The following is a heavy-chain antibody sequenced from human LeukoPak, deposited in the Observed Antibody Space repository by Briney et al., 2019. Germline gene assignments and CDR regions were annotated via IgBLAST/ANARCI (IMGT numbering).Heavy chain of an antibody. D-gene: IGHD4/OR15-4a*01. CDR2: IYYSGST. CDR1: GGSISSSSYY. CDR3: ARDRRWPAFDYDLPYFDY. V-gene: IGHV4-39*07. Sequence: PSETLSLTCTVSGGSISSSSYYWGWIRQPPGKGLEWIGSIYYSGSTYYNPSLKSRVTISVDTSKNQFSLKLSFVTAADTAVYYCARDRRWPAFDYDLPYFDYWGQGTLVTVSS. J-gene: IGHJ4*02.